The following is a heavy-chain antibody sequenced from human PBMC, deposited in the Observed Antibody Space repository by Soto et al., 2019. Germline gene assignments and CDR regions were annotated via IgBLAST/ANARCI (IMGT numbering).Heavy chain of an antibody. CDR1: GGTFSSYA. CDR2: IIPIFGTT. J-gene: IGHJ6*02. V-gene: IGHV1-69*01. CDR3: ARDPFASYSCYGNYGMDV. Sequence: QVQLVQSGAEVKKPGSSVKVSCKASGGTFSSYAISWVRQAPGQGLEWMGGIIPIFGTTNYAQKFQGRVTITADESTSTAYMELSSLRSEDTAVYYCARDPFASYSCYGNYGMDVWGQGTTVTVSS. D-gene: IGHD5-12*01.